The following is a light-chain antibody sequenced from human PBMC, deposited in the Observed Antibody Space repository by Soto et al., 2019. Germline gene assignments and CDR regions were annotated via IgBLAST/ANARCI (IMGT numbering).Light chain of an antibody. CDR2: DVS. V-gene: IGLV2-11*01. CDR3: CSYAGSYYV. J-gene: IGLJ1*01. CDR1: SSDVGGYNY. Sequence: QSALTQPRSVSGSPGQSVTISCTGTSSDVGGYNYVSWYQQHPGKAPKLMIYDVSKRPSGVPDRFSRSKSGNTASLTISGLQVEDEADYYCCSYAGSYYVFGTGTKLTVL.